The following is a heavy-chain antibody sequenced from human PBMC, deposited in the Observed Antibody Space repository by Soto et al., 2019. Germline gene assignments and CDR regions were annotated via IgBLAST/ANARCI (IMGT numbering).Heavy chain of an antibody. V-gene: IGHV4-4*02. CDR2: IYHSGST. Sequence: QVQLQESGPGLVKPSGTLSLTCAVSGGSISSSNWWSWVRQPPGKGLEWIGGIYHSGSTNYNPSLKGRVTMPVDKSKNQCSLRLSSGTAADTAVSYCARVDSGERPDDGDFLPYTQNEYYFAYWGQGTLVTVST. CDR3: ARVDSGERPDDGDFLPYTQNEYYFAY. CDR1: GGSISSSNW. J-gene: IGHJ4*02. D-gene: IGHD4-17*01.